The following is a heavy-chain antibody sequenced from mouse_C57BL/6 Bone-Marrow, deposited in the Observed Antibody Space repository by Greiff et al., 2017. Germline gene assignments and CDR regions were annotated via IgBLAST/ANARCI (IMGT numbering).Heavy chain of an antibody. CDR1: GYTFTSYW. V-gene: IGHV1-64*01. CDR3: ARGGNYYGSYAMDD. J-gene: IGHJ4*01. CDR2: IHPNSGST. D-gene: IGHD1-1*01. Sequence: QVQLQQPGAELVKPGASVKLSCKASGYTFTSYWMHWVKQRPGQGLEWIGMIHPNSGSTNYNEKFKSKATLTVDKSSSTAYMQLSSLTSEDSAVYYCARGGNYYGSYAMDDWGQGTSVTVSS.